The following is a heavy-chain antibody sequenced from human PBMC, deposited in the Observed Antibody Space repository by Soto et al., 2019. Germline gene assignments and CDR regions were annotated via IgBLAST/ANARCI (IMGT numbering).Heavy chain of an antibody. V-gene: IGHV1-69*01. CDR3: ARDPGGLWFGGEGWFDP. Sequence: QVQLVQSGAEVKKPGSSVKVSCKASGGTFSSYAISWVRQAPGQGLEWMGGIIPIFGTANYAQKFQGRVTITADESTSTAYMELSSLRSEDTAVYYCARDPGGLWFGGEGWFDPWGQGTLVTVSS. J-gene: IGHJ5*02. CDR2: IIPIFGTA. CDR1: GGTFSSYA. D-gene: IGHD3-10*01.